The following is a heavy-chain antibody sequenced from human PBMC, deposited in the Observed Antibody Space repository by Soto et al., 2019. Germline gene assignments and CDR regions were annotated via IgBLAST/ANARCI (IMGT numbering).Heavy chain of an antibody. CDR1: GFTFSSYS. V-gene: IGHV3-21*01. CDR2: ISASSTYI. D-gene: IGHD3-16*01. J-gene: IGHJ4*02. CDR3: ASFGRHLN. Sequence: GGSLRLSCAASGFTFSSYSMNWVRQAPGKGLEWVSSISASSTYIYYADSVKGRFTISRDNAKNSLYLQMNSLRAEDTAVYYCASFGRHLNWGQGTLVTVSS.